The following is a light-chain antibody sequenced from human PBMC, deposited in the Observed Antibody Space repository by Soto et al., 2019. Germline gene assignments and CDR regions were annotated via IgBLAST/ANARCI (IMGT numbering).Light chain of an antibody. CDR3: SSYTSSSTPYV. J-gene: IGLJ1*01. CDR1: SSDFGGYNY. CDR2: DVT. Sequence: QSGLTQPASVSGSPGQSITISCTGTSSDFGGYNYVSWYQQHPVKAPKLMIYDVTNRPSGVSDRFSGSKSGNTASLTISGLQAEDEADYYCSSYTSSSTPYVFGTGTKVTVL. V-gene: IGLV2-14*01.